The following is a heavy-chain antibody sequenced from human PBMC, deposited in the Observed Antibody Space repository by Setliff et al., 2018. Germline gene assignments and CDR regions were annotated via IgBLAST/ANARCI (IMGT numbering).Heavy chain of an antibody. V-gene: IGHV1-18*01. D-gene: IGHD2-15*01. CDR1: GYNFVTFG. J-gene: IGHJ4*02. Sequence: ASVKVSCKTSGYNFVTFGVNWVRQVPGQGFEWMGWISPYNGDANYAQKFQGRVTMTTDTSTGTAYMELSSLRSEDTAVYYCTRGRGPRVVVAVPLDHWGQGTLVTVSS. CDR2: ISPYNGDA. CDR3: TRGRGPRVVVAVPLDH.